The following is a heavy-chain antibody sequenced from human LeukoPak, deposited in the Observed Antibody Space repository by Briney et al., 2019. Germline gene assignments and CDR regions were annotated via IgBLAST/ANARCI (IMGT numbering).Heavy chain of an antibody. CDR3: AKRGDTAAHFDY. CDR2: IWYDGNNK. D-gene: IGHD2-21*02. CDR1: GFTFSNYG. J-gene: IGHJ4*02. Sequence: PGGSLRLSCAASGFTFSNYGMHWVRQAPGKGLEWVAVIWYDGNNKKYADSVKGRFTISRDNSKNTVYLHMNSLRAEDTAVYYCAKRGDTAAHFDYWGQGTLVTVSS. V-gene: IGHV3-33*06.